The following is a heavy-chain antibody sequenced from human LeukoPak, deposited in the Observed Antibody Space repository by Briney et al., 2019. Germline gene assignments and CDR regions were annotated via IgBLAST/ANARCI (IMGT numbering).Heavy chain of an antibody. J-gene: IGHJ4*02. V-gene: IGHV3-30*18. CDR3: AQEGASWRDPAAC. CDR1: VVTFSRDG. CDR2: ISYDGTNN. D-gene: IGHD3-16*01. Sequence: GRSLRLSCAASVVTFSRDGMHCGRPAPGKGGECGALISYDGTNNNYADSVKGRFTFSRNDSKNTLYLQMNRLRAEDRGVVYGAQEGASWRDPAACWGQGTLVTVSS.